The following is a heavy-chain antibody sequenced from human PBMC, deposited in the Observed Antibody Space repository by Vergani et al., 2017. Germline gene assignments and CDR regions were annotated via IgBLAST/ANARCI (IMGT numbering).Heavy chain of an antibody. D-gene: IGHD3-9*01. CDR2: INPSGGHT. Sequence: QVQVVQSGAEVKKSGASVKVSCKTSGYTFSNYYMHWVRQAPGQGLEWMGIINPSGGHTNYAQKFKGRVTITRDTSKITVYMELSSLRSEDTAIYYCARGDYGILTVYRYWGQGTLVTVSA. CDR1: GYTFSNYY. J-gene: IGHJ4*02. CDR3: ARGDYGILTVYRY. V-gene: IGHV1-46*03.